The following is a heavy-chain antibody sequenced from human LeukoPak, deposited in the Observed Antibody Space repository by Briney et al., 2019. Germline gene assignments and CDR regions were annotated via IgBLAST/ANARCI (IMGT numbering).Heavy chain of an antibody. CDR2: ISGSGGST. CDR3: TTDGVGVEGATYDN. D-gene: IGHD1-26*01. J-gene: IGHJ4*02. CDR1: GFTFSSYG. Sequence: PGGSLRLSCAASGFTFSSYGMSWVRQAPGKGLEWVSAISGSGGSTYYADSVKGRFTISRDNSKNTLYLHMNSLKTEDTAVYYCTTDGVGVEGATYDNWGQGTLVSVSS. V-gene: IGHV3-23*01.